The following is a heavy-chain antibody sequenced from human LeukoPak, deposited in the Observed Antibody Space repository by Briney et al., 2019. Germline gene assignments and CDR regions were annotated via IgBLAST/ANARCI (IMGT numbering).Heavy chain of an antibody. CDR2: INPNSGGT. V-gene: IGHV1-2*02. J-gene: IGHJ4*02. CDR3: ARDLNAYDSSGCYTDRFDY. D-gene: IGHD3-22*01. Sequence: ASVKVSCKASGYTFTGYYMHWVRQAPGQGLEWMGWINPNSGGTNYAQKFQGRATMTRDTSISTAYMELSRLRSDDTAVYYCARDLNAYDSSGCYTDRFDYWGQGTLVTVSS. CDR1: GYTFTGYY.